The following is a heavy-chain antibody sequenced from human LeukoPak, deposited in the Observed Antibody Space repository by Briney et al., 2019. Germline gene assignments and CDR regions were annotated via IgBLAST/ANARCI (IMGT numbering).Heavy chain of an antibody. CDR2: IYSSGST. CDR1: GVSISSGSNY. J-gene: IGHJ3*01. CDR3: TRSDGYGLVGI. D-gene: IGHD3-10*01. V-gene: IGHV4-39*07. Sequence: RSETLSLTCSVSGVSISSGSNYWGWIRQPPGKTLEWIGSIYSSGSTYYNSSLKSRVIILIDTSKNHFSLTLSSVTAADTAVYYCTRSDGYGLVGIWGQGTMVTVSS.